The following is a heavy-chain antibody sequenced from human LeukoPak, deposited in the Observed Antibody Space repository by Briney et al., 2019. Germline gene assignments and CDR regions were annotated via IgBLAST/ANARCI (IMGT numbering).Heavy chain of an antibody. CDR3: ARVRARGAVDGQDAFDI. J-gene: IGHJ3*02. CDR1: GFTFSRYW. D-gene: IGHD6-19*01. V-gene: IGHV3-7*01. Sequence: PGGSLRLSCAASGFTFSRYWMSWVRQAPGKGLEWVANIKQDGSEKYYVDSVKGRFTISRDNAKNSLYLQMNSLRAEDTAVYYCARVRARGAVDGQDAFDIWGQETMVTVSS. CDR2: IKQDGSEK.